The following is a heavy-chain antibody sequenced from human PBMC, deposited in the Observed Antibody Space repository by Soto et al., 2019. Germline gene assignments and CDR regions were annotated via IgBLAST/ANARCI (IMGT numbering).Heavy chain of an antibody. CDR2: IKSKTDGGTT. Sequence: VGSLRLSCVASGFTFSNAWMSWVRQAPGKGLEWVGRIKSKTDGGTTEYAAPVKGRFTISRDDSKTTLYLQMNSLKTEDTAVYYCAASWLRLSAPYYYYGMDVWGQGTTVTVSS. CDR3: AASWLRLSAPYYYYGMDV. J-gene: IGHJ6*02. CDR1: GFTFSNAW. D-gene: IGHD5-12*01. V-gene: IGHV3-15*01.